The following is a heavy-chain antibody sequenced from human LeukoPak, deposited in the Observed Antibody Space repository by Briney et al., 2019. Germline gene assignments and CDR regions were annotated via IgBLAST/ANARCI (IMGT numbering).Heavy chain of an antibody. CDR1: GGSISSSSYY. J-gene: IGHJ4*02. CDR2: IYYSGST. D-gene: IGHD1-26*01. Sequence: ETLSLTCTVSGGSISSSSYYWGWIRQPPGKGLEWIGSIYYSGSTYYNPSLKSRVTISVDTSKNQFSLKLSSVTAADTAVYYCARSRGWELLGLFDYWGQGTLVTVSS. V-gene: IGHV4-39*01. CDR3: ARSRGWELLGLFDY.